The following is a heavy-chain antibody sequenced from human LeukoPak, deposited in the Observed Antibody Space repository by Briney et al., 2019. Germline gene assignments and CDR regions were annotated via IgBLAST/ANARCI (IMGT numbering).Heavy chain of an antibody. CDR1: GFTFSRHW. CDR2: IKQDGSEK. Sequence: GGSLRLSCAASGFTFSRHWMYWVRQAPGKGLEWVADIKQDGSEKYYVDSVKGRFTISRDNAKNSLYLQMNSLRAEDTAVYYCARKGSRRPSPEGVWGQGTLVTVSS. CDR3: ARKGSRRPSPEGV. D-gene: IGHD1-14*01. V-gene: IGHV3-7*03. J-gene: IGHJ4*02.